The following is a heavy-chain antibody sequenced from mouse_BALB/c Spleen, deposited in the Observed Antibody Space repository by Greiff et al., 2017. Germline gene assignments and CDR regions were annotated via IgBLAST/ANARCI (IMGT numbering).Heavy chain of an antibody. J-gene: IGHJ2*01. CDR1: GYAFTNYL. V-gene: IGHV1-54*01. CDR3: ARWDDYDGGYFDY. Sequence: VQLQESGAELVRPGTSVKVSCKASGYAFTNYLIEWVKQRPGQGLEWIGVINPGSGGTNYNEKFKGKATLTADKSSSTAYMQLSSLTSDDSAVYFCARWDDYDGGYFDYWGQGTTLTVSS. CDR2: INPGSGGT. D-gene: IGHD2-4*01.